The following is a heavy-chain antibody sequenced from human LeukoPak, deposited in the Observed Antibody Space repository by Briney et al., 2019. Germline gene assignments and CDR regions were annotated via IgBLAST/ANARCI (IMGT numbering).Heavy chain of an antibody. Sequence: ASVKVSCKASGGTFSSYAISWVRQAPGQGLEWMGRIIPILGIANYAQKFQGRVTITADKSTSTAYMELSSLRSEDTAVYYCARNVPKFGELLNDYWGQGTLVTVSS. CDR1: GGTFSSYA. CDR2: IIPILGIA. J-gene: IGHJ4*02. CDR3: ARNVPKFGELLNDY. D-gene: IGHD3-10*01. V-gene: IGHV1-69*04.